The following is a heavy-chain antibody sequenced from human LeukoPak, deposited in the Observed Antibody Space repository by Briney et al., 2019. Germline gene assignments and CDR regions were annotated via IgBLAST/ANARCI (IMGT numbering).Heavy chain of an antibody. CDR1: GGSISSYY. V-gene: IGHV4-59*01. Sequence: PSETLSLTCTVSGGSISSYYWSWIRQPPGKGLEWIGYIYYSGSTNYNPSLKSRVTISVDTSKNQFSLKLSSVTAADTAVYYCARAYCGGDCRFDPWGQGTLVTVSS. CDR2: IYYSGST. CDR3: ARAYCGGDCRFDP. D-gene: IGHD2-21*02. J-gene: IGHJ5*02.